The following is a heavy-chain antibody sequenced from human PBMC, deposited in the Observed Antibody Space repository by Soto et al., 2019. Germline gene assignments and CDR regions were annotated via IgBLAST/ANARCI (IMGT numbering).Heavy chain of an antibody. J-gene: IGHJ4*02. V-gene: IGHV1-18*01. CDR3: ARSHDSGYDSAIDY. CDR2: ISAYNGNT. Sequence: GASVKVSCKASGYTFTSYGISWVGQAPGQGLEWMGWISAYNGNTNYAQKLQGRVTMTTDTSTSTAYMELRSLRSDDTAVYYCARSHDSGYDSAIDYWGQGTLVTVSS. D-gene: IGHD5-12*01. CDR1: GYTFTSYG.